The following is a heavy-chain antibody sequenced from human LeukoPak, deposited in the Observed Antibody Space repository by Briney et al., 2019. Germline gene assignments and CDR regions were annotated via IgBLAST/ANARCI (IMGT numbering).Heavy chain of an antibody. Sequence: SVKVSCKASVGTFSSYAIRWVRQAPGQGLEWMGGIMPIFGTANYAQTFQGRVTITADTSTSTAYMELSSLRSEDTAVYYCARDFGESITMVRGVIIYYYYMDVWGKGTTDNVSS. D-gene: IGHD3-10*01. V-gene: IGHV1-69*06. CDR2: IMPIFGTA. CDR3: ARDFGESITMVRGVIIYYYYMDV. J-gene: IGHJ6*03. CDR1: VGTFSSYA.